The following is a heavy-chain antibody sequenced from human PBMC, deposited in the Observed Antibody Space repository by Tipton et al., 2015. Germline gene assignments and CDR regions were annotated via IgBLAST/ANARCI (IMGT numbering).Heavy chain of an antibody. V-gene: IGHV4-34*10. CDR1: DGSFSASY. CDR2: IDHNSIT. J-gene: IGHJ5*02. D-gene: IGHD2-21*02. Sequence: TLSLTCAVYDGSFSASYWSWIRQSSGKGLEWIGEIDHNSITNYNPSLKSRVTMSVETSKKQFSLKLTSVTAADTAVYYCTKFNCGGDCYSYRGWFDPWGQGTLVTVSS. CDR3: TKFNCGGDCYSYRGWFDP.